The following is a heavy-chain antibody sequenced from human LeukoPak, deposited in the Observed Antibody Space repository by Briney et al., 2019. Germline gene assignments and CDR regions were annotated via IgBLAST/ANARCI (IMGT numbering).Heavy chain of an antibody. D-gene: IGHD1-26*01. J-gene: IGHJ4*02. Sequence: SETLSLTSTVSGGSISIYYWNWIRQPPGKGLEWIGYIYNSGSTSYNPSLKSRVTISVDTSKNQFSLKLTSVTAADTAVYYCVRDRELTYWGQGTLVTVSS. CDR2: IYNSGST. CDR3: VRDRELTY. CDR1: GGSISIYY. V-gene: IGHV4-59*01.